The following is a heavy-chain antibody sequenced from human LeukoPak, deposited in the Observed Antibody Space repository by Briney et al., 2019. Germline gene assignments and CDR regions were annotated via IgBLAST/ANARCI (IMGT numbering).Heavy chain of an antibody. D-gene: IGHD5-12*01. J-gene: IGHJ5*02. CDR1: GFTFSSYA. CDR3: AKVRGGYDXXXWFDP. Sequence: GGSLRLSCAASGFTFSSYAMSWVRQAPGKGLEWVSAISGSGGSTYYADSVKGRFTISRDNSKNTLYLQMNSLRAEDTAVYYCAKVRGGYDXXXWFDPWGQGTLVTVSS. V-gene: IGHV3-23*01. CDR2: ISGSGGST.